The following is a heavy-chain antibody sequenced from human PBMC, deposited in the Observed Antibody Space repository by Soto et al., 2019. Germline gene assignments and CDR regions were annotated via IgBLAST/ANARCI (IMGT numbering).Heavy chain of an antibody. CDR2: INAGNGNT. CDR3: ARASSWSVTDH. D-gene: IGHD6-13*01. Sequence: QVRLVQSGAEVKKPGASVKVSCKASGYTFTTYAMHWVRQAPGQRLEWMVWINAGNGNTKYSQKFQGRVTITMDTSASTAYMELSSLRSEDTAVYYCARASSWSVTDHWGQGTLVTVSS. V-gene: IGHV1-3*01. CDR1: GYTFTTYA. J-gene: IGHJ5*02.